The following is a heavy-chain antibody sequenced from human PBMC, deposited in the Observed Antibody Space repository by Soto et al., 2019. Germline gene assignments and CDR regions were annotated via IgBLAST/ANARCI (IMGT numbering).Heavy chain of an antibody. D-gene: IGHD3-10*01. CDR1: GGSISSGDYY. CDR2: IYYSAST. J-gene: IGHJ5*02. V-gene: IGHV4-61*08. Sequence: SETLSLTCTVSGGSISSGDYYWSWIRQPPGKGLEWIGYIYYSASTNYNPSLKSRVTISVDTSKSQFSLKLSSVTAADTAVYYCARVRHSYGNWFDPWGPGNPGHRLL. CDR3: ARVRHSYGNWFDP.